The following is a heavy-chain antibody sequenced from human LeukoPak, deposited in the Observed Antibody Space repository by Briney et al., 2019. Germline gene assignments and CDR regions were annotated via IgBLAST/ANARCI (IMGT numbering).Heavy chain of an antibody. CDR2: ISSSGSTI. Sequence: GGSLRLSCAASGFTFSSYEMNWVRQAPGKGLEWVSYISSSGSTIYYADSVKGRFTISRDNAKNSLYLQTNSLRVEDTAVYYCARSAGTWFDPWGQGTLVTVSS. J-gene: IGHJ5*02. CDR1: GFTFSSYE. V-gene: IGHV3-48*03. CDR3: ARSAGTWFDP. D-gene: IGHD1-1*01.